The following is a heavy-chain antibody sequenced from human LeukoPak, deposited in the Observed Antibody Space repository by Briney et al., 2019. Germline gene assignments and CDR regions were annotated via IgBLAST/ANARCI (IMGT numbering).Heavy chain of an antibody. V-gene: IGHV4-34*01. CDR1: GGSFSGYY. CDR3: ARANWRRHLDY. J-gene: IGHJ4*02. CDR2: INHSGST. D-gene: IGHD7-27*01. Sequence: SETLSLTCAVYGGSFSGYYWSWIRQPPGKGLEWIGEINHSGSTNYNPSLKSRVTISVDTSKNQFSLKLSSVTAADTAVYYCARANWRRHLDYWGQGTLVTVSS.